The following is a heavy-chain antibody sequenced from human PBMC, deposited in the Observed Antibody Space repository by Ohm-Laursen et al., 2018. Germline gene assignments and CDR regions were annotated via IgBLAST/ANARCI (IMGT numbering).Heavy chain of an antibody. Sequence: TLSLTCTVSGGAISSYYWSWIRQPAGKGLEWIGRINISGTNYNPSLKSRVTMSVDTSKNQFSLKLRSVTAADTAVYYCASGHSYGYDYYYYGVDVWGQGTTVTVSS. CDR3: ASGHSYGYDYYYYGVDV. CDR2: INISGT. CDR1: GGAISSYY. V-gene: IGHV4-4*07. J-gene: IGHJ6*02. D-gene: IGHD5-18*01.